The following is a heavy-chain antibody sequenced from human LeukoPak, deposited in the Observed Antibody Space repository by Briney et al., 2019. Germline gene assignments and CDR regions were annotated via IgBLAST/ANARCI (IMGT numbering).Heavy chain of an antibody. D-gene: IGHD6-13*01. CDR3: AKDARPYSSSWYGRDYYYGMDV. Sequence: PGGSLRLSCAASGFTFDDYAMHWFRQAPGKGLEWVSLISGDGGSTYYADSVKGRFTISRDNSKNSLYLQMNSLRTEDTALYYCAKDARPYSSSWYGRDYYYGMDVWGQGTTVTVSS. V-gene: IGHV3-43*02. J-gene: IGHJ6*02. CDR1: GFTFDDYA. CDR2: ISGDGGST.